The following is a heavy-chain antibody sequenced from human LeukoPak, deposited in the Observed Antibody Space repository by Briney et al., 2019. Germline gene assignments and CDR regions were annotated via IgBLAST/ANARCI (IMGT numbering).Heavy chain of an antibody. D-gene: IGHD3-10*01. V-gene: IGHV3-30*04. Sequence: GGSLRLSCAASGFTFSSYAMHWVRQAPGKGLEWVAVISYDGSNKYYADSVKGRFTISRDNSKNTLYLQMNSLRAEDTAVYYCARRVRGVSDYWGQGTLVTVSS. CDR3: ARRVRGVSDY. J-gene: IGHJ4*02. CDR2: ISYDGSNK. CDR1: GFTFSSYA.